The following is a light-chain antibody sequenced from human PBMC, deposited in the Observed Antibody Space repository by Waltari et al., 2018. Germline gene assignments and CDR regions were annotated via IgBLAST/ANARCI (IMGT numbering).Light chain of an antibody. CDR1: QSMSSY. CDR3: QQSYSTPQT. J-gene: IGKJ1*01. V-gene: IGKV1-39*01. CDR2: AAS. Sequence: DIQMTQSPSSLSASVGDRVTITCRASQSMSSYLNWYQQKPGKAPKLLIYAASSLQSGVPSRFSGSGSGTDFTITISSLQPEDFATYYCQQSYSTPQTFGQGTKVEIK.